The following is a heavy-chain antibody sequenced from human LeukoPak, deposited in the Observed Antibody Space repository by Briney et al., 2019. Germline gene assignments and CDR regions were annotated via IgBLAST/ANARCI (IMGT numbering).Heavy chain of an antibody. D-gene: IGHD6-19*01. J-gene: IGHJ5*02. CDR2: IIPIFGTA. Sequence: SVKVSCKASGGTFSSYAISWVRQALGQGLEWMGGIIPIFGTANYAQKFQGRVTITADESTSTAYMELSSLRSEDTAVYYCARAQWLGYNWFDPWGQGTLVTVSS. CDR1: GGTFSSYA. V-gene: IGHV1-69*13. CDR3: ARAQWLGYNWFDP.